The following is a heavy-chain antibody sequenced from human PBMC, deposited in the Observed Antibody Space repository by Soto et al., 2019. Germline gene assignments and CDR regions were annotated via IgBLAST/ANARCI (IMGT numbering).Heavy chain of an antibody. Sequence: EVQLLESGGGVVQPGGSLRLSCAASGFTFSDYAMSWVRQTPGKGLKWVSGVGGSDDDKHYADSVRGRFIVSRDNSKNTLYLQMNTLKADDTAIHYCANDATSSNGVLDPLDMWGQGTEVTVSS. CDR2: VGGSDDDK. V-gene: IGHV3-23*01. D-gene: IGHD2-8*01. CDR3: ANDATSSNGVLDPLDM. J-gene: IGHJ3*02. CDR1: GFTFSDYA.